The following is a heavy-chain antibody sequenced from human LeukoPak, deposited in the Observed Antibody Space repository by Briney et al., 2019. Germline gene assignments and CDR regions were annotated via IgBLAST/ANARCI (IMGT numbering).Heavy chain of an antibody. J-gene: IGHJ4*02. CDR3: ARDGGFDCTNGVCDKVDY. D-gene: IGHD2-8*01. CDR2: ISAYNGNT. CDR1: GYTFTSYG. V-gene: IGHV1-18*01. Sequence: ASVKVSCKTSGYTFTSYGISWVRQAPGQGLELMGWISAYNGNTNYAQKLQGRVTMTRDTSTSTAYMELRSLRSDDTAVYYCARDGGFDCTNGVCDKVDYWGQGTLVTVSS.